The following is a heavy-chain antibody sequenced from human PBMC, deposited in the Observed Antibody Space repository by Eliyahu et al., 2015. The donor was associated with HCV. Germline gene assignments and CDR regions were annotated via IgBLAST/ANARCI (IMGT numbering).Heavy chain of an antibody. V-gene: IGHV4-39*01. D-gene: IGHD1-26*01. Sequence: QLQLQESGPGLVKPSETLSLTCTVSXGXISSSSYYWGWIRQPPGKGLEWIGSIYYSGSTYYNPSLKSRVTISVDTSKNQFSLKLSSVTAADTAVYYCARHTVGATGDVDYWGQGTLVTVSS. CDR3: ARHTVGATGDVDY. J-gene: IGHJ4*02. CDR1: XGXISSSSYY. CDR2: IYYSGST.